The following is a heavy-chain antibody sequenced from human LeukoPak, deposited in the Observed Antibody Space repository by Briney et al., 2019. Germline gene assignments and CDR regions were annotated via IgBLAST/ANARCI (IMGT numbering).Heavy chain of an antibody. CDR2: ITGRGENI. V-gene: IGHV3-23*01. CDR1: GFIFSSYG. D-gene: IGHD6-25*01. CDR3: YIGRRLAAFDY. J-gene: IGHJ4*02. Sequence: PGGSLRLSCTASGFIFSSYGMNWVRQAPGKGLEWVSGITGRGENIYYAGSVKGRFTISRDNSKNTLYLQMNSLRAEDTAVYYCYIGRRLAAFDYGGQGTLVTVSS.